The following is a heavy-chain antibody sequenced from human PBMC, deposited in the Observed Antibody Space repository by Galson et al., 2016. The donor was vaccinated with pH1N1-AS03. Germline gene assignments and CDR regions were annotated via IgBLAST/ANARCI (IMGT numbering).Heavy chain of an antibody. J-gene: IGHJ4*02. CDR1: GFTFHDYA. Sequence: SLRLSCAASGFTFHDYAMHWVRQAPGKGPEWVSGIAWNSGITGYGDSVKGRFTLSRDNAKNSLYLQMNSLRPEDTALYYCAVAPPYIGSLYYFDSWGQGAPVTVSS. D-gene: IGHD1-26*01. CDR3: AVAPPYIGSLYYFDS. CDR2: IAWNSGIT. V-gene: IGHV3-9*01.